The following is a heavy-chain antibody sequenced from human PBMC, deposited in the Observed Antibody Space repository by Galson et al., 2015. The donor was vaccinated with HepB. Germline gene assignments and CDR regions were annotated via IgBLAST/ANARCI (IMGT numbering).Heavy chain of an antibody. CDR1: GGSISSYY. CDR2: IYYSGST. CDR3: ARNFGYDILTGYYMGFDP. J-gene: IGHJ5*02. D-gene: IGHD3-9*01. V-gene: IGHV4-59*08. Sequence: ETLSLTCTVSGGSISSYYWSWIRQPPGKGLEWIGYIYYSGSTNYNPSLKSRVTILVDTSKNQFSLKLSSVTAADTAVYYCARNFGYDILTGYYMGFDPWGQGTLVTVSS.